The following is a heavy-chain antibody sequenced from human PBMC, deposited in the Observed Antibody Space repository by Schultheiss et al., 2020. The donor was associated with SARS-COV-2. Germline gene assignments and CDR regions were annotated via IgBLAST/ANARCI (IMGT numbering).Heavy chain of an antibody. CDR3: ARDASVAEHWFDP. Sequence: ASVKVSCKASGYTFTSYYMHWVRQAPGQGLEWMGIINPSGGSTSYAQKFQGRVTMTTDTFTSTAYMELRSLRSDDTAVYYCARDASVAEHWFDPWGQGTLVTVSS. J-gene: IGHJ5*02. V-gene: IGHV1-46*01. CDR1: GYTFTSYY. D-gene: IGHD2-15*01. CDR2: INPSGGST.